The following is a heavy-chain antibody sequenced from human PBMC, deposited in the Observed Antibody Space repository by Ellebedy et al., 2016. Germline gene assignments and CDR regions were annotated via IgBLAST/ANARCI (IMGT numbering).Heavy chain of an antibody. D-gene: IGHD3-3*01. CDR3: AKDIPPTDDFWSGYPDY. CDR2: ISYDGSNK. J-gene: IGHJ4*02. CDR1: GFTFSSYG. Sequence: GESLKISXAASGFTFSSYGMHWVRQAPGKGLEWVAVISYDGSNKYYADSVKGRFTISRDNSKNTLYPQMNSLRAEDTAVYYCAKDIPPTDDFWSGYPDYWGQGTLVTVSS. V-gene: IGHV3-30*18.